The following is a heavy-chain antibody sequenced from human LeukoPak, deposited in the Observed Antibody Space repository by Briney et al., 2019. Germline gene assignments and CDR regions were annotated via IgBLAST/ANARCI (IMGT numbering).Heavy chain of an antibody. D-gene: IGHD4/OR15-4a*01. V-gene: IGHV3-30*02. CDR1: GFTFNSYA. Sequence: GGSLRLSCEASGFTFNSYAMHWVRQVPGKGLQWAAFIRYDGSDKYYADSVKGRFTISRDNSKNTLYLQLNSLIPDDMAVYYCARGYGENYLNYWGQGTLVTVST. CDR2: IRYDGSDK. CDR3: ARGYGENYLNY. J-gene: IGHJ4*02.